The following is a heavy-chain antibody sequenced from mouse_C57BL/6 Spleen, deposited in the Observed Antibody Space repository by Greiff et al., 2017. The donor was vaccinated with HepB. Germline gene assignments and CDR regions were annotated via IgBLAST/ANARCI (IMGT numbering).Heavy chain of an antibody. CDR1: GFNIKDDY. Sequence: VQLQQSGAELVRPGASVKLSCTASGFNIKDDYMHWVKQRPEQGLEWIGWIDPENGDTEYASKFQGKATITADTSSNTAYLQLSSLTSEDTAVYYCTSFQLGRAMDYWGQGTSVTVSS. D-gene: IGHD4-1*02. CDR2: IDPENGDT. J-gene: IGHJ4*01. V-gene: IGHV14-4*01. CDR3: TSFQLGRAMDY.